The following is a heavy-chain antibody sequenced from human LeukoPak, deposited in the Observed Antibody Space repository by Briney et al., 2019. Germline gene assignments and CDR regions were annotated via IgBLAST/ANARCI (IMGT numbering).Heavy chain of an antibody. J-gene: IGHJ4*02. CDR3: ARGGVDYYGSGTYYLMYYFDY. CDR1: GFTFNTYG. D-gene: IGHD3-10*01. V-gene: IGHV3-23*01. CDR2: ISGSGGAT. Sequence: GGSLRLSCAASGFTFNTYGMSWVRQAPGKGLEWVSGISGSGGATYYADSVKGRFTISRDDPHNTLYLQMNSLRAEDTAVYFCARGGVDYYGSGTYYLMYYFDYWGQGALVTLSS.